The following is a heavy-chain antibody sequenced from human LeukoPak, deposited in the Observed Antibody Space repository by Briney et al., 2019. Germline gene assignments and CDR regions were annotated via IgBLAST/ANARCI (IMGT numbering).Heavy chain of an antibody. CDR2: INKDGSNT. CDR1: GFTLGAFA. D-gene: IGHD1-26*01. Sequence: GGSLRLSCAASGFTLGAFAMHWVRQAPGKGLEWVSLINKDGSNTYYADSVKGRFTISRDNSKDSLYLQMNSLRTEDSALYYYATWDFYHNLDVWGQGITVIVSS. CDR3: ATWDFYHNLDV. V-gene: IGHV3-43*02. J-gene: IGHJ6*02.